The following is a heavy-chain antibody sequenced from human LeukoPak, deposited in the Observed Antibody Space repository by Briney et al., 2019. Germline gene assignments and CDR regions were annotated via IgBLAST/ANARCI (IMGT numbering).Heavy chain of an antibody. J-gene: IGHJ3*02. CDR3: ACLTTADAFDI. D-gene: IGHD3-22*01. Sequence: SETLSLTCTVSGGSINNYWSWIRQPPGKGLEWIGYIYDSGSTNYNPSLKSRVTISVDTSKNQFSLKLSSVTAADTAAYYCACLTTADAFDIWGQGTMVTVSS. CDR2: IYDSGST. V-gene: IGHV4-59*01. CDR1: GGSINNY.